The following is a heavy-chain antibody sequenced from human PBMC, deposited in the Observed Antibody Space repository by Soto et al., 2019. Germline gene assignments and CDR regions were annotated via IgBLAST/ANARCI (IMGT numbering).Heavy chain of an antibody. CDR3: ARAGWFGEYDAFDI. D-gene: IGHD3-10*01. J-gene: IGHJ3*02. V-gene: IGHV1-2*04. CDR2: INPNSGGT. CDR1: GYTFTGYY. Sequence: GASVKVSCKGSGYTFTGYYMHWVRQAPGQGLEWMGWINPNSGGTNYAQKFQGWVTMTRDTSISTAYMELSRLRSDGTAVYYCARAGWFGEYDAFDIWGQGTMVTVSS.